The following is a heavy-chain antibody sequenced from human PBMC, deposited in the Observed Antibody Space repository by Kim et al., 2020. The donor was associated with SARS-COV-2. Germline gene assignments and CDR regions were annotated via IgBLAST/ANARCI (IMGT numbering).Heavy chain of an antibody. V-gene: IGHV4-34*01. Sequence: SETLSLTCAVYGGSFSGYYWSWIRQPPGKGLEWIGEINHSGSTNYNPSLKSRVTISVDTSKNQFSLKLSSVTAADTAVYYCARGLNYYHFWGQGTLVTVS. CDR2: INHSGST. CDR3: ARGLNYYHF. J-gene: IGHJ4*02. CDR1: GGSFSGYY.